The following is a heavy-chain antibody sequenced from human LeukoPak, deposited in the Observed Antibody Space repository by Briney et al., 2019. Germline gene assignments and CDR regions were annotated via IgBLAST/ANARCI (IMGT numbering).Heavy chain of an antibody. J-gene: IGHJ4*02. CDR2: IRSSSSYT. Sequence: GGSLRLSCEASGFTFSAYYMNWIRQAPGKGLEWVSYIRSSSSYTNYADSVKGRFTISRDNPKNSLYLKMNSLRAEDTAVYYCARGSMRMVTGGLADYWGQGNLGTVS. D-gene: IGHD2-21*02. V-gene: IGHV3-11*05. CDR1: GFTFSAYY. CDR3: ARGSMRMVTGGLADY.